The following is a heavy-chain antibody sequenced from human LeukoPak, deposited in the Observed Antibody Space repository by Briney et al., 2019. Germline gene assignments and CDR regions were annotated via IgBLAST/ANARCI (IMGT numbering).Heavy chain of an antibody. Sequence: PSETLSLTCTVSGYSISSGYYWSWIRQSPGKGLEWIGYIHDSGITNYNPSLKSRVTISVDTSKNQFSLKLSSVTAADTAVYYCASLNPRSGASFDYWGQGTLVTVSS. CDR2: IHDSGIT. CDR1: GYSISSGYY. V-gene: IGHV4-38-2*02. CDR3: ASLNPRSGASFDY. D-gene: IGHD2-15*01. J-gene: IGHJ4*02.